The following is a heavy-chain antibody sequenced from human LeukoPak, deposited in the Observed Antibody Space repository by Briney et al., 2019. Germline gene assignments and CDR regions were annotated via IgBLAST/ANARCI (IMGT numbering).Heavy chain of an antibody. Sequence: GGSLRLSCAASGFTFSSYAMSWVRQAPGKGLEWVSVISYAGSTKYYADSVKGRFTISRDNSKNTLYLQMNSLRTEDTAMYYCARVGYSSATHYFDYWGQGTLVTVSS. V-gene: IGHV3-30*04. J-gene: IGHJ4*02. CDR1: GFTFSSYA. CDR3: ARVGYSSATHYFDY. CDR2: ISYAGSTK. D-gene: IGHD6-19*01.